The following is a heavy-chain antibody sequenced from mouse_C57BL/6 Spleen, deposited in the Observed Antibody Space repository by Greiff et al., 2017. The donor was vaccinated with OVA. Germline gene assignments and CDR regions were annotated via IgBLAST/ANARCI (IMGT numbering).Heavy chain of an antibody. CDR2: IDPETGGT. J-gene: IGHJ3*01. V-gene: IGHV1-15*01. CDR3: TRRDYGSPFAY. CDR1: GYTFTDYE. Sequence: LVESGAELVRPGASVTLSCKASGYTFTDYEMHWVKQTPVHGLEWIGAIDPETGGTAYNQKFKGKAILTADKSSSTAYMELRSLTSEDSAVYYCTRRDYGSPFAYWGQGTLVTVSA. D-gene: IGHD1-1*01.